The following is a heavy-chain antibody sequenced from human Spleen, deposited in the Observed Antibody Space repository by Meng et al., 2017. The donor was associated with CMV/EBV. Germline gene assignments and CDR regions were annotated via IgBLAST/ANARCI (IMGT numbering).Heavy chain of an antibody. V-gene: IGHV1-2*02. CDR2: INPNSGGT. Sequence: ASVKVSCKAAGYNFPGYYMHWVRQAPGQGLEWMGWINPNSGGTNYAQKFQGRVTMTRDTSISTAYMELSRLRSDDTALYYCSRVGGYCTATSCLGTMDVWGQGTTVTVS. CDR3: SRVGGYCTATSCLGTMDV. J-gene: IGHJ6*02. D-gene: IGHD2-2*01. CDR1: GYNFPGYY.